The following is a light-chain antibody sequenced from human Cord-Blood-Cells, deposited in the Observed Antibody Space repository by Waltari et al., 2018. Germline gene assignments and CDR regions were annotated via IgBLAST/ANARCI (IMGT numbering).Light chain of an antibody. CDR2: DAS. J-gene: IGKJ5*01. CDR1: QSVSSY. Sequence: EIMLTQSPATPPLSPGERATLSCRASQSVSSYLAWYQQKPGQAPRLLIYDASNRATGIPARFSGSGSGTDCTLTSSSLEPEDVAVYYCQQRSNWPITFGQGPRLEIK. CDR3: QQRSNWPIT. V-gene: IGKV3-11*01.